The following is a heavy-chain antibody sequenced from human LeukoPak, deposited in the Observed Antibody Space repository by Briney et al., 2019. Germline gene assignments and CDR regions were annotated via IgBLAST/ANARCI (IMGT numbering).Heavy chain of an antibody. J-gene: IGHJ4*02. D-gene: IGHD6-13*01. V-gene: IGHV3-53*01. CDR2: IYSGGSA. Sequence: PGGSLRLSCAASGFTVSSNYMSWVRQAPGKGLEWVSVIYSGGSAYYADSVKGRFTISRDNSKNTLYLQMNSLRAEDTAVYYCARGTIAAAVIGYWGQGTLVTVSS. CDR3: ARGTIAAAVIGY. CDR1: GFTVSSNY.